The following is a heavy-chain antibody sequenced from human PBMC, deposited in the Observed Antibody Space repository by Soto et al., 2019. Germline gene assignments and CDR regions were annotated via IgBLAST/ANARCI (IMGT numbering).Heavy chain of an antibody. D-gene: IGHD1-1*01. V-gene: IGHV3-33*01. Sequence: LRLSCAASGFTFSSYGMHWVRQAPGKGLEWVAVIWYDGSNKYYADSVKGRFTISRDNSKNTLYLQMNSLRAEDTAVYYCARDHTGTTPLYFDYWGQGTLVTVSS. J-gene: IGHJ4*02. CDR3: ARDHTGTTPLYFDY. CDR2: IWYDGSNK. CDR1: GFTFSSYG.